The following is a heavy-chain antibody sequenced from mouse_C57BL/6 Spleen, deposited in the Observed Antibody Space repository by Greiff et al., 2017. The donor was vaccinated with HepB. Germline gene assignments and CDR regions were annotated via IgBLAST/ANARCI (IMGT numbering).Heavy chain of an antibody. CDR1: GYSITSGYY. D-gene: IGHD1-1*01. J-gene: IGHJ2*01. CDR3: ARWDYGSRVLDY. Sequence: EVQLQQSGPGLVKPSQSLSLTCSVTGYSITSGYYWNWIRQFPGNKLEWMGYISYDGSNNYNPSLKNRISITRDTSKNQFFLKLNSVTTEDTATYYCARWDYGSRVLDYWGQGTTLTVSS. V-gene: IGHV3-6*01. CDR2: ISYDGSN.